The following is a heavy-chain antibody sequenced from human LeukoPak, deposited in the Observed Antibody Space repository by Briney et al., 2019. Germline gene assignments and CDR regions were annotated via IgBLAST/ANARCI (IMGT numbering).Heavy chain of an antibody. CDR1: GFTFSSHA. V-gene: IGHV3-64*01. Sequence: AWSLRISCAASGFTFSSHAMHLVRQAPGTVLQYVSPSSSNGGSTYYANSVKGRFTISRDNSKNTLYLQMGSLRAEDMAVYYCARGTTYDILTGYYSGPMDVWGQGTTVTVSS. D-gene: IGHD3-9*01. CDR2: SSSNGGST. J-gene: IGHJ6*02. CDR3: ARGTTYDILTGYYSGPMDV.